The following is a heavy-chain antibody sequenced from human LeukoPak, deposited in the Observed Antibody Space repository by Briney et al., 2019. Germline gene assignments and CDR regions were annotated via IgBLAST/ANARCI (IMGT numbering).Heavy chain of an antibody. D-gene: IGHD6-13*01. CDR3: ARRGIAAALVWFDP. CDR2: IYYSGST. J-gene: IGHJ5*02. CDR1: GGSISSSSYY. Sequence: KPSETLSLTCTVSGGSISSSSYYWGWIRQPPGKGLEWIGSIYYSGSTYYNPSLKSRVTISVDTSKNQFSLKLSSVTAADTAVYYCARRGIAAALVWFDPWGQGTLVTVSS. V-gene: IGHV4-39*01.